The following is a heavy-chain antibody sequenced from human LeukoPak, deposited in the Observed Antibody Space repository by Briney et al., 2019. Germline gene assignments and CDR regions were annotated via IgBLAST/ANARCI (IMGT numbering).Heavy chain of an antibody. D-gene: IGHD1-1*01. CDR2: ISGSGGST. Sequence: GGSLRLSCAASGFTFSSYAMSWVPQAPGKGLEWVSAISGSGGSTYYADSVKGRFTISRDNSKNTLYLQMNSLRAEDTAVYSCAKDMTGTTISSYFDYWGQGTLVTVSS. V-gene: IGHV3-23*01. J-gene: IGHJ4*02. CDR3: AKDMTGTTISSYFDY. CDR1: GFTFSSYA.